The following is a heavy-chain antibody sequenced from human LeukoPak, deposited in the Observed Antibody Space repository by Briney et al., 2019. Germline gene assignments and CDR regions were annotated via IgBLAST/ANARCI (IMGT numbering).Heavy chain of an antibody. CDR2: IYYRGST. Sequence: SETLSLTCTVSDDSISNSNYYWGWIRQPPGKGLEWIGSIYYRGSTYYNSSLKSRFTRSVDTSKTQFSLKLSSVTAADTAVYYCARRLGFRIDYWGQGTLVTVSS. J-gene: IGHJ4*02. D-gene: IGHD5-12*01. V-gene: IGHV4-39*01. CDR1: DDSISNSNYY. CDR3: ARRLGFRIDY.